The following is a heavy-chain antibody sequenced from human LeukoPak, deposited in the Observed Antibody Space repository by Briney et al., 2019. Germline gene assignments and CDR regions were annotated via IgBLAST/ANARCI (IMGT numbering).Heavy chain of an antibody. Sequence: ASVKVSCKASGCTFTSYGISWMRQAPGQGLEWMGWISAYNGNTNYAQKLQGRVTMTTDTSTSTAYMELRSLRSDDTAVYYCARDVSYYGSGSSGLVDYWGQGTLVTVSS. CDR2: ISAYNGNT. D-gene: IGHD3-10*01. V-gene: IGHV1-18*01. J-gene: IGHJ4*02. CDR3: ARDVSYYGSGSSGLVDY. CDR1: GCTFTSYG.